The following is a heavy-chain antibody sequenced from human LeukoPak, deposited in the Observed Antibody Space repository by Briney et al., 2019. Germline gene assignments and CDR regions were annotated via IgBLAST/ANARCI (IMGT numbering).Heavy chain of an antibody. J-gene: IGHJ4*02. CDR3: ARDLNYYDSRPLDY. CDR1: GFTVSSNY. CDR2: IYSGGST. D-gene: IGHD3-22*01. V-gene: IGHV3-66*01. Sequence: GGSLRLSCAASGFTVSSNYMSWVRQAPGKGLEWVSVIYSGGSTYYADSVKGRFTISRDNAKNSLHLQMNRLRAEDTAVYYCARDLNYYDSRPLDYWGQGTLVTASS.